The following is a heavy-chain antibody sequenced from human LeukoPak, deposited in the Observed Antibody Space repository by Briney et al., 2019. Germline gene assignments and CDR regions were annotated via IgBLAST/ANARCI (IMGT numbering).Heavy chain of an antibody. D-gene: IGHD5-12*01. CDR1: GGSFSGYY. Sequence: SETLSLTCAVYGGSFSGYYWSWIRQPPGKGLEWIGEINHSGSTNYIPSLKSRVTISVDTSKNQSSLKLSSVTAADTAVYYCARRGYDHSGYYYGMDVWGKGTTVTVSS. CDR2: INHSGST. CDR3: ARRGYDHSGYYYGMDV. J-gene: IGHJ6*04. V-gene: IGHV4-34*01.